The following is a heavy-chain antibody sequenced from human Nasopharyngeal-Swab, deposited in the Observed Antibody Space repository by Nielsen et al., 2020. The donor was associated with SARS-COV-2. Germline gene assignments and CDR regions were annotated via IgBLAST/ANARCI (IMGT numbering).Heavy chain of an antibody. CDR3: AKESLSGWYEYYFDY. V-gene: IGHV3-11*05. CDR2: ISSSSSYT. D-gene: IGHD6-19*01. CDR1: GFTFSDYY. J-gene: IGHJ4*02. Sequence: GESLKISCAASGFTFSDYYMSWIRQAPGKGLEWVSYISSSSSYTNYADSVKGRFTTSRDNAKNSLYLQMNSLRAEDTALYYCAKESLSGWYEYYFDYWGQGTLVTVSS.